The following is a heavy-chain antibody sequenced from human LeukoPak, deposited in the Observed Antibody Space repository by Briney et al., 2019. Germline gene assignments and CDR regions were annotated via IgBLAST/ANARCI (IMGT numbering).Heavy chain of an antibody. D-gene: IGHD6-19*01. CDR3: ARVPHSSGWYGGFDY. V-gene: IGHV4-34*01. J-gene: IGHJ4*02. CDR1: GGSFSGYY. CDR2: INHSGST. Sequence: SETLSLTCAVYGGSFSGYYWTWIRQPPGKGLEWIGEINHSGSTNYNPSLKSRVTISLDTSKNQFSLKLSSVTAADTAVYYCARVPHSSGWYGGFDYWGQGTLVTVSS.